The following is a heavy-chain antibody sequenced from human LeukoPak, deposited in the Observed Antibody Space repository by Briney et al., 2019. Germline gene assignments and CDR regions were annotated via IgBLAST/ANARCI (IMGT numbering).Heavy chain of an antibody. Sequence: GRSLRLSCAASGFTFSSYSMNWVRQAPGKGLEWVSSISSSSSYIYYADSVKGRFTISRDNAKNSLYLQMNSLRAEDTAVYYCARDDAGIAVAGKGGTDYWGQGTLVTVSS. V-gene: IGHV3-21*01. CDR3: ARDDAGIAVAGKGGTDY. CDR2: ISSSSSYI. J-gene: IGHJ4*02. D-gene: IGHD6-19*01. CDR1: GFTFSSYS.